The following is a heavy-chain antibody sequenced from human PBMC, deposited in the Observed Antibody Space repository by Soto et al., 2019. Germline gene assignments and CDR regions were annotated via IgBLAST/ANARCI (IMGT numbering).Heavy chain of an antibody. V-gene: IGHV5-51*01. CDR3: ARHADYYYYGMDF. Sequence: PGESLKIYCKGSGYSFTSYWIGWVRQMPGKGLEWVGIIYPGDSDTRYSPPFQGQVTISADKSISTAYLQWSSLKASDTAMYYCARHADYYYYGMDFWGQGTTVTVSS. CDR1: GYSFTSYW. CDR2: IYPGDSDT. J-gene: IGHJ6*02.